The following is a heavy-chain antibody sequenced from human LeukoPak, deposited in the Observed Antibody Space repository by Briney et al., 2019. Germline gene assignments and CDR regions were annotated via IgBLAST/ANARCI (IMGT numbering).Heavy chain of an antibody. J-gene: IGHJ2*01. D-gene: IGHD4-23*01. CDR3: ARHNYGGNSLYWYFDL. Sequence: GESLKISCKGSGYRFTNYWIGWVRQMPGKGLEWMGIIYPGDSETRYSPSFQGQVTISADKSISTAYLQWSSLKASDTAMYYCARHNYGGNSLYWYFDLWGRGTLVTVSS. CDR2: IYPGDSET. CDR1: GYRFTNYW. V-gene: IGHV5-51*01.